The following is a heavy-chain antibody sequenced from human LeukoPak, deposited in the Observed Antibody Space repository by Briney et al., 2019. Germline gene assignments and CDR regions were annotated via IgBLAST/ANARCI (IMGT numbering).Heavy chain of an antibody. V-gene: IGHV4-39*02. CDR2: VYYGRSP. CDR3: ARSSGTGTFSY. CDR1: GDFISRSTYY. J-gene: IGHJ4*02. Sequence: SETLSLTCTVSGDFISRSTYYWAWIRQPPGKGLEWIGSVYYGRSPYFNPSLESRATISVDTSKNHFSLKMSSVTAADTAVYYCARSSGTGTFSYWGQGTLVTVSS. D-gene: IGHD6-25*01.